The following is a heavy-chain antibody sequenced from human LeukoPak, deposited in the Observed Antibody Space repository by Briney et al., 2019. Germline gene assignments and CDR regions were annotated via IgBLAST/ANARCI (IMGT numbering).Heavy chain of an antibody. CDR2: ISSSSSII. J-gene: IGHJ3*02. CDR1: GFTFSSSW. CDR3: ARDGVPAAINAFDI. D-gene: IGHD2-2*02. V-gene: IGHV3-48*04. Sequence: TGGSLRLSCAASGFTFSSSWMAWVRQAPGKGLEWVSYISSSSSIIYYADSVKGRFTISRDNAKNSLYLQMNSLRAEDTAVYYCARDGVPAAINAFDIWGQGTMATVSS.